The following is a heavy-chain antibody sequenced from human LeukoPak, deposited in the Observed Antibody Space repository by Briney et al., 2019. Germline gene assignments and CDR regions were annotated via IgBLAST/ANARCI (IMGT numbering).Heavy chain of an antibody. V-gene: IGHV5-10-1*01. CDR1: GYSFTSYW. J-gene: IGHJ3*02. D-gene: IGHD4-23*01. CDR3: ARLRVVDYGGNSIVDAFDI. CDR2: IDPSDSYT. Sequence: GESLKISCKGSGYSFTSYWIGWVRQMPGKGLEWMGRIDPSDSYTNYSPSFQGHVTIPADKSISTAYLQWSSLKASDTAMYYCARLRVVDYGGNSIVDAFDIWGQGTMVTVSS.